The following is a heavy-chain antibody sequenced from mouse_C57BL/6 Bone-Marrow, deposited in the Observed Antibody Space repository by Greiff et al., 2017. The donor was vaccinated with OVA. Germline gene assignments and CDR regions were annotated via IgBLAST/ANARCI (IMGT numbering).Heavy chain of an antibody. CDR2: INPNNGGT. J-gene: IGHJ2*01. V-gene: IGHV1-26*01. CDR1: GYTFTDYY. Sequence: EVKLQQSGPELVKPGASVKISCKASGYTFTDYYMNWVKQSHGKSLEWIGDINPNNGGTSYNQKFKGKATLTVDKSSSTAYMELRSLTSEDSAVYYCARGGLLFDDWGQGTTLTVSS. D-gene: IGHD3-3*01. CDR3: ARGGLLFDD.